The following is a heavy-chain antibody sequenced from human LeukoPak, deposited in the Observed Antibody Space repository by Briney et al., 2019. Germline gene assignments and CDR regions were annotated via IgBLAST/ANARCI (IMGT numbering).Heavy chain of an antibody. CDR3: ARDVYGSGWSFDY. V-gene: IGHV3-21*01. J-gene: IGHJ4*02. CDR2: ISSSSSYI. Sequence: GGSLRLSCAASGFTFSRYAMSWVRQAPGKGLEGVSSISSSSSYIYYADSVKGRFTISRDNAKNSLYLQMNSLRAEDTAVYYCARDVYGSGWSFDYWGQGTLVTVSS. D-gene: IGHD6-19*01. CDR1: GFTFSRYA.